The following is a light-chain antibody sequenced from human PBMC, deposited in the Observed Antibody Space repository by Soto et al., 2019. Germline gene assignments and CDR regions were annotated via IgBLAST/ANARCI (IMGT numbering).Light chain of an antibody. V-gene: IGKV1-5*01. CDR2: DAS. CDR1: QSISSW. J-gene: IGKJ2*01. Sequence: DIQMTQSPSTLSASVGDRVTITCRASQSISSWLAWYQQKPGKAPNLLIYDASSLESGVPSMFSGSGSGTEFTLTISSLQPDDFATYCCQQYNSYLYTFGQGTKLEIK. CDR3: QQYNSYLYT.